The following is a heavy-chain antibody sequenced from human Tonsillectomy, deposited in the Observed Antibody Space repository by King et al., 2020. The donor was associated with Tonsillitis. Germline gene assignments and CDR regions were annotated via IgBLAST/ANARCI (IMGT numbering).Heavy chain of an antibody. Sequence: VQLVESGGGLVKPGGSLRLSCAASGFTFSTYSMNWVRQAPGEGLEWVSSISGSRNYIYSAYSVKGRFTISRENAKNSLYRQMNSRRAEDTAVYYCARAHYYDSSGYYFFDYWGQGTLVTVSS. CDR1: GFTFSTYS. CDR2: ISGSRNYI. D-gene: IGHD3-22*01. J-gene: IGHJ4*02. CDR3: ARAHYYDSSGYYFFDY. V-gene: IGHV3-21*01.